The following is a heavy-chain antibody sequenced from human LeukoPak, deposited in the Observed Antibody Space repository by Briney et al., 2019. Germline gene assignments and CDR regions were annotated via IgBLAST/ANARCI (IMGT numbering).Heavy chain of an antibody. Sequence: PGGSLRLSCAASGFTFSNYNMNWVRQAPGKGLEWASSISTSSSYIYYADSVKGRFTISRDNAKKSLYLQMNSLRAEDTAVYYCARCWGSGNYLFDAFDIWGQGTMVTVSS. V-gene: IGHV3-21*01. CDR3: ARCWGSGNYLFDAFDI. D-gene: IGHD1-26*01. CDR2: ISTSSSYI. CDR1: GFTFSNYN. J-gene: IGHJ3*02.